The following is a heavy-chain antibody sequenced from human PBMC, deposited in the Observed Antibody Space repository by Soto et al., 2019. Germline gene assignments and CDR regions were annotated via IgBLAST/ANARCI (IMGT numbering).Heavy chain of an antibody. Sequence: SLRLSCAASGFTFSSYWMSWVRQAPGKGLEWVANIKQDGSEKYYVDSVKGRFTISRDNAKNSLYLQMNSLRAEDTAVYYCARASRNSGYDYRPLDYWGQGTLVTVSS. J-gene: IGHJ4*02. D-gene: IGHD5-12*01. CDR1: GFTFSSYW. CDR3: ARASRNSGYDYRPLDY. V-gene: IGHV3-7*01. CDR2: IKQDGSEK.